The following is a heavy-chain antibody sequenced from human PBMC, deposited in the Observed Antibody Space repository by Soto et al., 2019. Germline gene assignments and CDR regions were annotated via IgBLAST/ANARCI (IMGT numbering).Heavy chain of an antibody. Sequence: QVQLVQSGAEVKKPGASVKVSCKASGYTFTGYAIHWVRQAPGQRHEWMGWINGGNGDTKYSQKYQGRVTITRDTAASTAYMELTSLGSEDTAVYHCARGYCSSTSCQYYFDFWGPGTLVTVSS. CDR1: GYTFTGYA. V-gene: IGHV1-3*01. J-gene: IGHJ4*02. CDR3: ARGYCSSTSCQYYFDF. CDR2: INGGNGDT. D-gene: IGHD2-2*01.